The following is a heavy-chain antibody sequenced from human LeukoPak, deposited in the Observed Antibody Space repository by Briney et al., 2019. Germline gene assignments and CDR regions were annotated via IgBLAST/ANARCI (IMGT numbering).Heavy chain of an antibody. J-gene: IGHJ4*02. CDR3: ARARDGYKIDY. D-gene: IGHD5-24*01. V-gene: IGHV3-13*01. CDR1: GFTFSSYD. CDR2: IGTAGDT. Sequence: QPGGSLRLSCAASGFTFSSYDMHWVRQATGKGLERVSAIGTAGDTYYPGSVKGRFTISRENAKNSLYLQMNSLRAGDTAVYYCARARDGYKIDYWGQGTLVTVSS.